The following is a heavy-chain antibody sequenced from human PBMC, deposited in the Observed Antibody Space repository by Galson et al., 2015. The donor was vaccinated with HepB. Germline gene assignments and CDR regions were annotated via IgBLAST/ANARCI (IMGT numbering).Heavy chain of an antibody. D-gene: IGHD3-22*01. CDR3: ATDELRNAYYDSSVHYYGMDV. V-gene: IGHV1-24*01. CDR2: FDPEDGET. J-gene: IGHJ6*02. Sequence: SVKVSCKVSGYTLTELSIHWVRQAPGKGLEWMGGFDPEDGETIYAQKFQGRVTMTEDTSTDTAYMELSSLRSEDTAVYYCATDELRNAYYDSSVHYYGMDVWGQGTTVTVSS. CDR1: GYTLTELS.